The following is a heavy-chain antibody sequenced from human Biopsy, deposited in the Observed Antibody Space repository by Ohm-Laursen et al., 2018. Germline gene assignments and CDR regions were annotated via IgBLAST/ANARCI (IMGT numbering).Heavy chain of an antibody. D-gene: IGHD3-9*01. CDR1: GRTFSSYG. J-gene: IGHJ1*01. CDR3: ATKLTGYFHH. V-gene: IGHV1-69*01. Sequence: SSVKVSCKAPGRTFSSYGANWARQAPGQGLEWLGGNIPILGTENCAQKFQDSVTVAADASTSTATMELRSLRSDDTAVYYCATKLTGYFHHWGQGTLVIVSS. CDR2: NIPILGTE.